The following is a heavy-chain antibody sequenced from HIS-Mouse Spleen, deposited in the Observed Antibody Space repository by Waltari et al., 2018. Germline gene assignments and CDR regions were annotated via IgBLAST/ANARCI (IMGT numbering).Heavy chain of an antibody. CDR3: AREIPYSSSWYDWYFDL. CDR2: IYSNGST. CDR1: GGSNRSSSYY. D-gene: IGHD6-13*01. V-gene: IGHV4-39*07. J-gene: IGHJ2*01. Sequence: QLQLQESGPGLVKPSETLSLTCTVSGGSNRSSSYYGRRNRQPPGKGLDWIGIIYSNGSTYYNPSLKSLVTISVDTSKNQFSLKLSSVTAADTAVYYCAREIPYSSSWYDWYFDLWGRGTLVTVSS.